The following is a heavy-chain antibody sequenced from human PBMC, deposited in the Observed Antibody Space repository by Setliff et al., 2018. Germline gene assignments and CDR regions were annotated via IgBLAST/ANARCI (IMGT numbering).Heavy chain of an antibody. D-gene: IGHD2-2*01. Sequence: ASVKVSCKVSGYTFTDYGVTWVRQAPGQGLEWVGWISPYTGNAYYAPKFQGRVSLTTDTSTTTAYMDLRSLRPDDTAIYFCSRLVRFCTRTSCQRLSGDDYCGQGTLVTVSS. CDR2: ISPYTGNA. J-gene: IGHJ4*02. CDR3: SRLVRFCTRTSCQRLSGDDY. CDR1: GYTFTDYG. V-gene: IGHV1-18*01.